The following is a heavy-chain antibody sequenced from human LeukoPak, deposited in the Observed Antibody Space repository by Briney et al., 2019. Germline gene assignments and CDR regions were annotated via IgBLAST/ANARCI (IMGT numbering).Heavy chain of an antibody. Sequence: GGSLRLSCAASGFTFSSYSMNWVRQAPGKGLEWVSSISSSSSYIYYADSVKGRFTISRDNAKNSLYLQMNRLRAEDTAVYYCARGGVVRVGVDPVDYWGQGTLVTVSS. D-gene: IGHD3-3*01. CDR3: ARGGVVRVGVDPVDY. CDR1: GFTFSSYS. V-gene: IGHV3-21*01. CDR2: ISSSSSYI. J-gene: IGHJ4*02.